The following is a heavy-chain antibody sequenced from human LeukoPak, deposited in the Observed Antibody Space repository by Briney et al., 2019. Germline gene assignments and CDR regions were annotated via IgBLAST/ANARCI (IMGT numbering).Heavy chain of an antibody. CDR1: GFTFSSYG. CDR2: IRYDGSNK. V-gene: IGHV3-30*02. D-gene: IGHD1-14*01. CDR3: AKQGTGVAFDI. Sequence: GGSLRLSCAASGFTFSSYGMHWVRQAPGKGLEGVAFIRYDGSNKYYADYVKGRFTISRENSKNNLYLQMNSLRAEDTAVYYCAKQGTGVAFDIWGQGTMVTVSS. J-gene: IGHJ3*02.